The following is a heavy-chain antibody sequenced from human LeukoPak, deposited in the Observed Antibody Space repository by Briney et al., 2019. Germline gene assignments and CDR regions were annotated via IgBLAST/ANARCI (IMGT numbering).Heavy chain of an antibody. Sequence: GGSLRLSCAASGFTFSTYAIHWVRQAPGKGLEWVAVISYDGSNKYYADSVEGRFTISRDNSKNTVYLQMNSLRAEDTAVYYCAREYYGRYSSGWLILGYWGQGTLVTVSS. J-gene: IGHJ4*02. CDR2: ISYDGSNK. CDR1: GFTFSTYA. CDR3: AREYYGRYSSGWLILGY. V-gene: IGHV3-30-3*01. D-gene: IGHD6-19*01.